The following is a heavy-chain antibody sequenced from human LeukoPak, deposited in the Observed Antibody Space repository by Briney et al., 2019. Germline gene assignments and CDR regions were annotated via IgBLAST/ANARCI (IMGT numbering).Heavy chain of an antibody. Sequence: GSSVKVSCKASGGTFSSYAISWVRQAPGQGLEWMGGIIPIFGTANYAQKFQGRVTITADESTSTAYMELSSLRSEDTAVYYCASSLGCSSTSCYSPFRHYYYYMDVWGKGTTVTVSS. CDR3: ASSLGCSSTSCYSPFRHYYYYMDV. J-gene: IGHJ6*03. D-gene: IGHD2-2*01. CDR1: GGTFSSYA. V-gene: IGHV1-69*01. CDR2: IIPIFGTA.